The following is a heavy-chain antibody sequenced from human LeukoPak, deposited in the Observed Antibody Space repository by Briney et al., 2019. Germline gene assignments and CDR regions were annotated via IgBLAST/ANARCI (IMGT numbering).Heavy chain of an antibody. D-gene: IGHD1-26*01. CDR3: AKDRSIGTYYTFDH. Sequence: KPGGSLRLSCAASGFTSTNYAMTWVRQAPGKGLEWVSSISASGVMTYYADSVKGRFTVSRDNSKNSLYLQMSSLTAADTAVYYCAKDRSIGTYYTFDHWGQGTLVTVSS. CDR1: GFTSTNYA. V-gene: IGHV3-23*01. CDR2: ISASGVMT. J-gene: IGHJ4*02.